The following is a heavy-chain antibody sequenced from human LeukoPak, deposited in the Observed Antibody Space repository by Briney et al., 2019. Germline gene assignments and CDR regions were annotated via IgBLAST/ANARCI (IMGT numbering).Heavy chain of an antibody. V-gene: IGHV3-48*03. D-gene: IGHD3-22*01. CDR3: AATYYYDGSGDY. Sequence: GGSLRLSCAASGFTFSSYAMSWVRQAPGKGLEWVSYISSTGSNIYYADSVKGRFTISRDNAQNSLYLLMNSLRTEDTAVYYCAATYYYDGSGDYWGQGTLVTVSS. CDR2: ISSTGSNI. J-gene: IGHJ4*02. CDR1: GFTFSSYA.